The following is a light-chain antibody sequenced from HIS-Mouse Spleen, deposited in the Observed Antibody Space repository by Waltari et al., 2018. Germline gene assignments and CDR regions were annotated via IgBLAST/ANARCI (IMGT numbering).Light chain of an antibody. Sequence: QSALTQPAAVSGSAGQSLTICCTGTTSNVGSFNYVSWYQPHPGQAPKLMIYDVSNRPSGVSNRFSGSKSGNTASLTISGLQAEDEADYYCSSYTSSSTYVFGTGTKVTVL. CDR1: TSNVGSFNY. CDR3: SSYTSSSTYV. J-gene: IGLJ1*01. CDR2: DVS. V-gene: IGLV2-14*03.